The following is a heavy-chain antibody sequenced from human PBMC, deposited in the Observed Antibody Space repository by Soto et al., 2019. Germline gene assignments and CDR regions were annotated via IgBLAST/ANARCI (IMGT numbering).Heavy chain of an antibody. CDR1: GGSISSSNW. D-gene: IGHD3-22*01. Sequence: SETLSLTCAVSGGSISSSNWWSWVSQPPGKGLEWIGEIYHSGSTNYNPSLKSRVTISVDKSKNQFSLKLSSVTAADTAVYYCARSEDYDSSGYYYNWFDPWGQGTLVTVSS. J-gene: IGHJ5*02. V-gene: IGHV4-4*02. CDR3: ARSEDYDSSGYYYNWFDP. CDR2: IYHSGST.